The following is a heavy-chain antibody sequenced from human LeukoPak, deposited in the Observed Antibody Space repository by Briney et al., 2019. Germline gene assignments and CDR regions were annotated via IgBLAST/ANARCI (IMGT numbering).Heavy chain of an antibody. Sequence: SETLSLTCTVSGGSISSYYWSWIRQPPGKGLEWIGNIYDSGSTYYNASLQSRVTISIDTSKNQSSLRLSSVTAADTAMYYCAKSGGYGLIDYWGQGTLVTVSS. CDR1: GGSISSYY. D-gene: IGHD1-26*01. J-gene: IGHJ4*02. CDR2: IYDSGST. CDR3: AKSGGYGLIDY. V-gene: IGHV4-59*04.